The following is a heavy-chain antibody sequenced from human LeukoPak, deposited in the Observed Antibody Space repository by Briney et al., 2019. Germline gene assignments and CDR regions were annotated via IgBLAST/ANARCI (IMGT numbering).Heavy chain of an antibody. J-gene: IGHJ1*01. V-gene: IGHV3-20*04. CDR3: ARAGSSSWYEVEYFQH. D-gene: IGHD6-13*01. CDR2: INWNGGST. Sequence: GGSLRLSCAASGFTFDDYGMSWVRQAPGKGLEWVSGINWNGGSTGYADSVKGRFTISRDNAKNSLYLQMNSLRAEDTALYYCARAGSSSWYEVEYFQHWGQGTPVTVSS. CDR1: GFTFDDYG.